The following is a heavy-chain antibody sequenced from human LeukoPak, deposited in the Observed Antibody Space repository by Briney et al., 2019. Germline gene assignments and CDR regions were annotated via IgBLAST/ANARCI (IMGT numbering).Heavy chain of an antibody. J-gene: IGHJ5*02. D-gene: IGHD4-11*01. CDR1: GYTFTGYY. CDR2: INPNSGGT. CDR3: TLYSDFSWFDP. V-gene: IGHV1-2*02. Sequence: ASVKVSCKASGYTFTGYYMHWVRQAPGQGLEWMGWINPNSGGTNYAQKFQGRVTMTRDTSISTAFMELSRLRSDDTAVYYCTLYSDFSWFDPWGQGTLVTVSS.